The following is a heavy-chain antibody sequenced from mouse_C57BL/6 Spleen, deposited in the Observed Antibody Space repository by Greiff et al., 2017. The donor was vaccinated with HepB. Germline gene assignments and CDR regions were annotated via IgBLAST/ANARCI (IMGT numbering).Heavy chain of an antibody. V-gene: IGHV5-17*01. Sequence: EVQRVESGGGLVKPGGSLKLSCAASGFTFSDYGMHWVRQAPEKGLEWVAYISSGSSTIYYADTVKGRFTISRDNAKNTVFLQMTSLRSEDTAMYYCARGDFLYAMDYWGQGTSVTVSS. CDR1: GFTFSDYG. CDR3: ARGDFLYAMDY. CDR2: ISSGSSTI. J-gene: IGHJ4*01.